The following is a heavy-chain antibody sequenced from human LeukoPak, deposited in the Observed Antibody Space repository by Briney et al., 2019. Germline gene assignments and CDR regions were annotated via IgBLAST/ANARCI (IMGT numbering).Heavy chain of an antibody. V-gene: IGHV4-59*12. D-gene: IGHD6-19*01. CDR2: IYYSGST. CDR1: GGSISSYY. J-gene: IGHJ4*02. CDR3: CGSGWFAGPFGY. Sequence: SETLSLTCTVSGGSISSYYWSWIRQPPGKGLEWIGYIYYSGSTNYNPSLKSRVTISVDTSKNQFSLKLTSVTAADTAVYYCCGSGWFAGPFGYWGQGALVTVSS.